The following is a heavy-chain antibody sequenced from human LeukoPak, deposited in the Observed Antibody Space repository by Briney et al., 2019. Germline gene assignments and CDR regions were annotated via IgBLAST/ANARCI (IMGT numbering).Heavy chain of an antibody. CDR3: ASETSQKGANYMDV. CDR1: GGSISSYY. Sequence: KPSETLSLTCTVSGGSISSYYWSWIRQPREKGLKWIGNIYYSGYTTYSPSLRSRVTISVDTSKNQFSLKLSSVTAAETAVYYCASETSQKGANYMDVWGKGTKITISS. D-gene: IGHD3-16*01. CDR2: IYYSGYT. V-gene: IGHV4-59*01. J-gene: IGHJ6*03.